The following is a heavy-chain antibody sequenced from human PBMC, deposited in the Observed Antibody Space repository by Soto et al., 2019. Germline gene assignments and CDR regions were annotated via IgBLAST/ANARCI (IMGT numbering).Heavy chain of an antibody. Sequence: PSETLSLTCTVSGGSISSYYWSWIRQPPGKGLEWIGYIYYSGSTNYNPSLKSRVTISVDTSKNQFSLKLSSVTAADTAVYYCARGLYSGSYYPFDYWGQGTLVTVSS. CDR1: GGSISSYY. CDR3: ARGLYSGSYYPFDY. D-gene: IGHD1-26*01. V-gene: IGHV4-59*01. J-gene: IGHJ4*02. CDR2: IYYSGST.